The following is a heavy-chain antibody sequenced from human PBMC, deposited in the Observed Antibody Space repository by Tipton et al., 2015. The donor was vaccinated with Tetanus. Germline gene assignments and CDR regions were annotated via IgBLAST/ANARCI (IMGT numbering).Heavy chain of an antibody. J-gene: IGHJ4*02. CDR2: SWYDGTDK. Sequence: LRLSCAASGFIFSSYGIHWVRQAPGKGLEWVAVSWYDGTDKYYADSVKGRFTISRDNPKNTLYLQMNSLRAEDTAVYYCAREADCSGGSCFSGDFDNWGQGTQVTVSS. V-gene: IGHV3-33*01. CDR1: GFIFSSYG. D-gene: IGHD2-15*01. CDR3: AREADCSGGSCFSGDFDN.